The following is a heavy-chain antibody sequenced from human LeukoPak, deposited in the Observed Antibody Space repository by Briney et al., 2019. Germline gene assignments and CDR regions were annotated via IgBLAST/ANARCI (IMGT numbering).Heavy chain of an antibody. D-gene: IGHD2-2*02. Sequence: SVKVSCKASGGTFSSYAISWVRQAPGQGLEWMGRIIPIFGIANYAQKFQGRVTITADRSTSTAYMELSSLRSEDTAVYYCARDGCSSTSCYTSYYYYGMDVWGQGTTVTVSS. J-gene: IGHJ6*02. CDR2: IIPIFGIA. V-gene: IGHV1-69*04. CDR3: ARDGCSSTSCYTSYYYYGMDV. CDR1: GGTFSSYA.